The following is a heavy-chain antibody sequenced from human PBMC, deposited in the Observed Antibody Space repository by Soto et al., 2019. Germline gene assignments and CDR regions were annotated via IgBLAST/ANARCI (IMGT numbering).Heavy chain of an antibody. CDR3: ARHVDYDILTGYPYYYYYGMDV. D-gene: IGHD3-9*01. Sequence: GESLKISCKGSGYRFTTYWIGWVRQMPGKGLEWMGLIYPGDSNTRFSPSFQGQVTISVDMSISTAYLQWSSLRVSDTAMYYCARHVDYDILTGYPYYYYYGMDVWGQGTTVTVSS. V-gene: IGHV5-51*01. J-gene: IGHJ6*02. CDR2: IYPGDSNT. CDR1: GYRFTTYW.